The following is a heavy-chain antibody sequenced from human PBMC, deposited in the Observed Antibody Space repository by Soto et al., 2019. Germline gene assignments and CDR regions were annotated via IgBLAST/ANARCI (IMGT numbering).Heavy chain of an antibody. CDR2: INPSGGST. D-gene: IGHD6-6*01. CDR1: GYTFTSYY. V-gene: IGHV1-46*01. J-gene: IGHJ5*02. CDR3: ARDVTNSSSSNWFDP. Sequence: GASVKVSCKASGYTFTSYYMHWVRQAPGQGLEWLGIINPSGGSTSYAQKFQGRVTMTRDTSTSTVYMELSSLRSEDTAVYYCARDVTNSSSSNWFDPWGQGTLVTVSS.